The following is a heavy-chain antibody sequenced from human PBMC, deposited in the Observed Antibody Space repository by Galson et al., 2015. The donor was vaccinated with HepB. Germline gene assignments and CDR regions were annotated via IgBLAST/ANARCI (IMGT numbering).Heavy chain of an antibody. D-gene: IGHD3-3*01. CDR1: GGTFSSYA. V-gene: IGHV1-69*13. J-gene: IGHJ6*02. CDR2: IIPIFGTA. CDR3: ARGTKWLFYNPTDYYYYGMDV. Sequence: SVKVSCKASGGTFSSYAISWVRQAPGQGLEWMGGIIPIFGTANYAQKFQGRVTITADESTSTAYMELSSLRSEDTAVYYCARGTKWLFYNPTDYYYYGMDVWGQGTTVTVSS.